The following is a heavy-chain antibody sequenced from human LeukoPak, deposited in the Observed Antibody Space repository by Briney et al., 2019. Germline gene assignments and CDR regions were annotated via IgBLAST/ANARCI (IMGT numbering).Heavy chain of an antibody. CDR3: ARQGEHCDGGSCFPFHY. J-gene: IGHJ4*02. CDR1: GGSISSRYY. Sequence: PSETLSLTCTVSGGSISSRYYWGWVRQPPGKGLEWIGTVYYSGRTYYNPSLKSRLTISVDTSKNQFSLKLNSVTAADTAIYYCARQGEHCDGGSCFPFHYWGQGTMVTVSS. D-gene: IGHD2-15*01. V-gene: IGHV4-39*01. CDR2: VYYSGRT.